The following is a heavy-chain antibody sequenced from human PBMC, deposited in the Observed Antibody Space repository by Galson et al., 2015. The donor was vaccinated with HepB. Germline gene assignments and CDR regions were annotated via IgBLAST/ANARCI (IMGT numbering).Heavy chain of an antibody. V-gene: IGHV4-4*07. CDR2: IYTSGST. CDR1: GGSISSYY. Sequence: TLSLTCTVSGGSISSYYWSWIRQPAGKGLEWIGRIYTSGSTNYNPSLKSRVTMSVDTSKNQFSLKLSSVTAADTAVYYCAIRHYYGSGIQAFDIWGQGTMVTVSS. J-gene: IGHJ3*02. D-gene: IGHD3-10*01. CDR3: AIRHYYGSGIQAFDI.